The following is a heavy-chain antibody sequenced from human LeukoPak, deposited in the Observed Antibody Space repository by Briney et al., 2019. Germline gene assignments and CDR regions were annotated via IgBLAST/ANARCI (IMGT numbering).Heavy chain of an antibody. CDR3: ARGPRSDCRMITFGGVYFDY. V-gene: IGHV3-7*03. CDR2: IKQDGSGT. CDR1: GFTFSSYW. Sequence: PGGSLRLSCAASGFTFSSYWMSWVRQAPGKGLEWVANIKQDGSGTYYVDSVKGRFTISRDNAKNSLYLQMNSLRAEDTAVYYCARGPRSDCRMITFGGVYFDYWGQGTLFTVSS. J-gene: IGHJ4*02. D-gene: IGHD3-16*01.